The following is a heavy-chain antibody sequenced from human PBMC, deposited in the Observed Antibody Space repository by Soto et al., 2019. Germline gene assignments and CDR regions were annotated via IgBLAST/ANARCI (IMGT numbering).Heavy chain of an antibody. CDR3: ASRRSKDYYFDY. J-gene: IGHJ4*02. CDR1: GGTFSSYA. CDR2: IIPIFGTA. V-gene: IGHV1-69*13. Sequence: SVKVSCKASGGTFSSYAISWVRQAPGQGLEWMGGIIPIFGTANYAQKFQGRVTITADESTSTAYMELSSLRSEDTAVYYCASRRSKDYYFDYWGQGTLVTVSS.